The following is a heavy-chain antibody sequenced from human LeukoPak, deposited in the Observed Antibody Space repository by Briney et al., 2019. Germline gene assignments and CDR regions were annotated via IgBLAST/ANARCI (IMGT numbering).Heavy chain of an antibody. CDR3: AKDLGGSYYVLSTDYYFDY. D-gene: IGHD1-26*01. CDR1: GFTFSSYA. Sequence: GGSLRLSCAASGFTFSSYAMSWVRQAPGKGLEWVSAISGSGGSTYYADSVKGRFTISRDNSKNTLYLQMNSLRAEDTAVYYCAKDLGGSYYVLSTDYYFDYWGQGTLVTVSS. CDR2: ISGSGGST. V-gene: IGHV3-23*01. J-gene: IGHJ4*02.